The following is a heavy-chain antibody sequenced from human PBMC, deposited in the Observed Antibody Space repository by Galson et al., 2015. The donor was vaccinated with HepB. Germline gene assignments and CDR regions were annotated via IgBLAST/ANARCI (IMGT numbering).Heavy chain of an antibody. J-gene: IGHJ4*02. CDR2: ITASGGST. Sequence: SLRLSCAASGFTFSSYAMNWVRQAPGKGLVWVSTITASGGSTYYADSVKGRFTISRDNSKNTLYLQMNSLRAEDTAIYYCAKGPYYDFWSGYSTLDYWGQGTLVTVSS. CDR1: GFTFSSYA. D-gene: IGHD3-3*01. V-gene: IGHV3-23*01. CDR3: AKGPYYDFWSGYSTLDY.